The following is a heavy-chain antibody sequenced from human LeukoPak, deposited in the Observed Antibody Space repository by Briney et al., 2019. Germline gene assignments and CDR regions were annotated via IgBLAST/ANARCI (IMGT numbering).Heavy chain of an antibody. D-gene: IGHD6-13*01. CDR3: ARRRGYSSSWPQGPFDY. CDR1: GVSFSGYY. CDR2: INHSGST. V-gene: IGHV4-34*01. Sequence: SETLSLTCAVYGVSFSGYYWSWIRQPPGKGLEWIGEINHSGSTNYNPSLKSRVTISVDTSKNQFSLKLSSVTAADTAVYYCARRRGYSSSWPQGPFDYWGQGTLVTVSS. J-gene: IGHJ4*02.